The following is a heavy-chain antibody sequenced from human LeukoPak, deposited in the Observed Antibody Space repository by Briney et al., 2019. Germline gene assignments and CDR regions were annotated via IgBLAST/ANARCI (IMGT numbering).Heavy chain of an antibody. CDR2: ISYDGSNK. CDR3: AKDYYDSSGYGRAFDI. CDR1: GFTFSSYA. V-gene: IGHV3-30-3*01. D-gene: IGHD3-22*01. J-gene: IGHJ3*02. Sequence: GGSLRLSCAASGFTFSSYAMHWVRRAPGKGLEWVAVISYDGSNKYYADSVKGRLTISRDNSKNTLYLQMNSLRAEDTAVYYCAKDYYDSSGYGRAFDIWGQGTMVTVSS.